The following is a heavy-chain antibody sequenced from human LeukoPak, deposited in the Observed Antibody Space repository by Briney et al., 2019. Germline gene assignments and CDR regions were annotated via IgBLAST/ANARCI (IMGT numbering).Heavy chain of an antibody. Sequence: PGGSLRLSCAASEFTFSSYSMNWVRQAPGKGLDWVSAISGSGGSTYYADSVKGRFTISRDNSKNTLYLQMNSLRAEDTAVYYCAKDLDILTGYGFDYWGQGTLVTVSS. D-gene: IGHD3-9*01. CDR2: ISGSGGST. CDR3: AKDLDILTGYGFDY. V-gene: IGHV3-23*01. CDR1: EFTFSSYS. J-gene: IGHJ4*02.